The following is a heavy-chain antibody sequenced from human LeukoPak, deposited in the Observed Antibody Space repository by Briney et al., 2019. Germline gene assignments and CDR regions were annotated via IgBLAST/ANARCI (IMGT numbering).Heavy chain of an antibody. CDR3: ALGYCSSTSCLPFDY. Sequence: SGPTLVNPTETLTLTCTVSGFSLSNARMGVSWIRQPPGKALEWLAHIFSNGEKSYSTSLKSRLTISKDTSKSQVVLTMTNMDPVDTATYYCALGYCSSTSCLPFDYWGQGTLVTVSS. V-gene: IGHV2-26*01. J-gene: IGHJ4*02. D-gene: IGHD2-2*01. CDR1: GFSLSNARMG. CDR2: IFSNGEK.